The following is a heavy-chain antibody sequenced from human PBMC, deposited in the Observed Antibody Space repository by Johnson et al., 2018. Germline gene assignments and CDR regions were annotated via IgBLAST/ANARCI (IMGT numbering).Heavy chain of an antibody. J-gene: IGHJ1*01. V-gene: IGHV1-8*01. CDR3: ARGPGLAVQYFHH. CDR2: MNPNSGNT. D-gene: IGHD6-19*01. CDR1: GYTFTSYD. Sequence: QVQLVESGAEVKKPGASVKVSCKASGYTFTSYDINLVRPATGQGLEWMGWMNPNSGNTGYTQKFQGRVIMTRNSSISTAYMELSSLRSEDAAVYFCARGPGLAVQYFHHWGQGTLVTVSS.